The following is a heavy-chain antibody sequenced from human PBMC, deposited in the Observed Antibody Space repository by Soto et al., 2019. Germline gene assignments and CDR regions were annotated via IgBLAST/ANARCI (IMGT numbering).Heavy chain of an antibody. J-gene: IGHJ4*02. Sequence: SETLSLTCAVSGGSISSSNWWSWVRQPPGKGLEWIGEIYHSGSTNYNPSLKSRVTISVDKSKNQFSLKLSSVTAADTAVYYCGGAYSGGSRAVFEYWGQEPLVPVSS. V-gene: IGHV4-4*02. CDR2: IYHSGST. CDR3: GGAYSGGSRAVFEY. D-gene: IGHD2-15*01. CDR1: GGSISSSNW.